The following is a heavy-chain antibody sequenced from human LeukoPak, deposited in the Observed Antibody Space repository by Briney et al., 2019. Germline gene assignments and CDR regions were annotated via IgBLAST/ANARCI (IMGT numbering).Heavy chain of an antibody. D-gene: IGHD1-26*01. Sequence: SETLSLTCTVSGGSISSYYWSWIRQPPGKGLEWIGYIYYSGSTNYNPSLKSRVTISVDTSKNQFSLKLNSVTPADTAVYYCARGGNYWHQWWFDPWGRGTLVSVSS. CDR2: IYYSGST. J-gene: IGHJ5*02. V-gene: IGHV4-59*01. CDR3: ARGGNYWHQWWFDP. CDR1: GGSISSYY.